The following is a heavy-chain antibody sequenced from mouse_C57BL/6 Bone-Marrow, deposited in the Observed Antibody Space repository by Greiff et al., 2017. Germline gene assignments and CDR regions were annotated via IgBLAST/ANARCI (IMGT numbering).Heavy chain of an antibody. V-gene: IGHV1-5*01. CDR1: GYTFTSYW. Sequence: EVQLQESGTVLARPGASVKMSCKTSGYTFTSYWMHWVKQRPGQGLEWIGAIYPGNSDTRYNQKFKGKAKLTAVTSASTSYMELSSLTHEDSAVYYYTRSADYYYFDYWGQGTTLTVSS. J-gene: IGHJ2*01. CDR2: IYPGNSDT. D-gene: IGHD2-4*01. CDR3: TRSADYYYFDY.